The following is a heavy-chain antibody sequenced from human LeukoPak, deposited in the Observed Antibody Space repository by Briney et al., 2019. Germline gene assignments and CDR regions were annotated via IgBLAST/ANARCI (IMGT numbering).Heavy chain of an antibody. CDR3: ARHPPSSAGAYDI. D-gene: IGHD3-10*01. Sequence: SETLSLTCTVSGGSISDYYCSWVRQPPGKEMEWIGYVYSSGNTNYNPSLKSRVTLSVDTSKNQFSLKLVSVTAADTAVYYCARHPPSSAGAYDIWGQGTMVTVSS. J-gene: IGHJ3*02. V-gene: IGHV4-59*08. CDR1: GGSISDYY. CDR2: VYSSGNT.